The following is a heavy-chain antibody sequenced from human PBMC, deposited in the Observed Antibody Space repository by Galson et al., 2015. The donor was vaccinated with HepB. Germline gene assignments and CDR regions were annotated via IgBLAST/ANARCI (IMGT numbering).Heavy chain of an antibody. CDR1: GFTFSDYY. V-gene: IGHV3-11*05. Sequence: SLRLSCAASGFTFSDYYMSWIRQAPGKGLEWVSYITSSSSYTNYADSVKGRFTISRDNAKNSLYLRMNSQRAEDTAVYYCARELETRGFDYWGQGTLVTVSS. D-gene: IGHD1-7*01. CDR2: ITSSSSYT. CDR3: ARELETRGFDY. J-gene: IGHJ4*02.